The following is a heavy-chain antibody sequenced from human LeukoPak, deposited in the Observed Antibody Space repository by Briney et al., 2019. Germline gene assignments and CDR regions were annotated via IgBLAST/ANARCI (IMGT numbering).Heavy chain of an antibody. D-gene: IGHD6-19*01. J-gene: IGHJ4*02. CDR3: ARDRSGWTSLFDY. Sequence: GGSLRLSCAASGFTFSSYAMSWVRQAPGKGLEWVSAISGSGGSTYYADSVKGRFTISRDNSKNTLYLQMNSLRAEDTAVYYCARDRSGWTSLFDYWGQGTLVTVSS. CDR2: ISGSGGST. CDR1: GFTFSSYA. V-gene: IGHV3-23*01.